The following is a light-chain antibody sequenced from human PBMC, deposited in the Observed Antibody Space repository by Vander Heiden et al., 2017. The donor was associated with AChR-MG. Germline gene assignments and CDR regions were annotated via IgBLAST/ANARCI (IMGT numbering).Light chain of an antibody. CDR2: DAS. V-gene: IGKV1-33*01. CDR1: QHISNY. Sequence: DMQMTQSPSSLSASVGDRVTITCQASQHISNYLNWYQQKPGKAPKLLIYDASNLETGVPSRFSGSGSGTAFSFTINSLQPEDVATYYCQHEDSLLFTFGHGTKVDLK. J-gene: IGKJ3*01. CDR3: QHEDSLLFT.